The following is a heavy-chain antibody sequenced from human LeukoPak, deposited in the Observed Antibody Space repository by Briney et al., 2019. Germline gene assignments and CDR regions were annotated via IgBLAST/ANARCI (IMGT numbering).Heavy chain of an antibody. D-gene: IGHD1-1*01. J-gene: IGHJ4*02. CDR3: ARDLSSTPHRELDH. CDR2: INAGSGDT. V-gene: IGHV1-2*06. CDR1: GYTFSGYF. Sequence: ASVKVSCKTSGYTFSGYFVYWVRQAPGQGREWMGRINAGSGDTEFAQKFQGRVTMTRDTFVSTAYMEVSGLTSDDTAIYYCARDLSSTPHRELDHWGQGTLVTVSS.